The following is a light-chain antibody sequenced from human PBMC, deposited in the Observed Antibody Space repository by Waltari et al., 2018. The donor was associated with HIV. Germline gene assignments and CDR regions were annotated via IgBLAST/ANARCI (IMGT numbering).Light chain of an antibody. J-gene: IGLJ1*01. CDR2: EVR. CDR3: SSYTTGSTLVV. Sequence: QSALTQPASVSGSPGQSITISCTGTSSDVGCYHYVSWYQQCPGKAPKLMISEVRNRPSGVSDRLSGSKSGNTASLTISGLQAEDEADYYCSSYTTGSTLVVFGTGTKVIVL. V-gene: IGLV2-14*01. CDR1: SSDVGCYHY.